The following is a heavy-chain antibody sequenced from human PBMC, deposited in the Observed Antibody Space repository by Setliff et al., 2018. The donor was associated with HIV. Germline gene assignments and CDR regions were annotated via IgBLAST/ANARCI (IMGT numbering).Heavy chain of an antibody. V-gene: IGHV1-46*01. Sequence: ASVKVSCKASGYTYTSYYMHWVRQAPGPGLEWMGIINPSSGSTTYAQKFQGRVTMTRDTSTSTVYMELSSLRSEDTAVYYCARDPAPSSSASYFQHLGQGTPVTVSS. J-gene: IGHJ1*01. CDR1: GYTYTSYY. D-gene: IGHD6-6*01. CDR2: INPSSGST. CDR3: ARDPAPSSSASYFQH.